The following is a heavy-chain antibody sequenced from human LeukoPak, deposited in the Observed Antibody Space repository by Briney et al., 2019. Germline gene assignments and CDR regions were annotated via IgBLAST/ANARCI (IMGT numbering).Heavy chain of an antibody. V-gene: IGHV3-7*03. J-gene: IGHJ4*02. CDR1: GFTFSSYW. CDR2: IKQDGSEK. Sequence: GGSLRLSCAASGFTFSSYWMSWVRQAPGKGLEWVANIKQDGSEKYYVDSVKGRFTISRDNSKNTLYLQMNSLRAEDTAVYYCAKDRPLYYYDSSGYPFDYWGQGTLVTVSS. D-gene: IGHD3-22*01. CDR3: AKDRPLYYYDSSGYPFDY.